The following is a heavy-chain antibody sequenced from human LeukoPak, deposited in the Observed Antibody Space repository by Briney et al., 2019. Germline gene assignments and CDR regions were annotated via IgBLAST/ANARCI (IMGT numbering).Heavy chain of an antibody. V-gene: IGHV3-30*07. CDR3: AKTYYYDSSTHDAFDI. CDR2: ISYDGNTK. CDR1: GFTFSSFV. Sequence: PGGSLRLSCAASGFTFSSFVMHWVRQAPGQGPEWVAVISYDGNTKYYSGSVKGRFTISRDNSKNTLYLQMNSLRAEDTAVYYCAKTYYYDSSTHDAFDIWGQGTMVTVSS. J-gene: IGHJ3*02. D-gene: IGHD3-22*01.